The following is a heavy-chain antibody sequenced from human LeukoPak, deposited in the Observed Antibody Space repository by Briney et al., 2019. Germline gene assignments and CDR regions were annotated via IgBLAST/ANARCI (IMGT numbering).Heavy chain of an antibody. D-gene: IGHD3-3*01. CDR1: GFTFSSYG. CDR3: ARDIWSGYHSLYYYYYGMDV. CDR2: IWYDGSNK. J-gene: IGHJ6*02. Sequence: GSLRLSCSASGFTFSSYGMHWVRQAPGKGLEWVAVIWYDGSNKYYADSVKGRFTISRDNSKNTLYLQMNSLRAEDTAVYYCARDIWSGYHSLYYYYYGMDVWGQGTTVTVSS. V-gene: IGHV3-33*01.